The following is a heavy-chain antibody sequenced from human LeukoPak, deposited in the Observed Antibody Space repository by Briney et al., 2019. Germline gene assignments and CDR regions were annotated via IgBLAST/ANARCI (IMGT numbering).Heavy chain of an antibody. CDR2: IIPIFGTA. CDR1: GGTFSSYA. CDR3: ARSYTGYSSSWWHYYYMDV. Sequence: SVKVSCKASGGTFSSYAISWVRQAPGQGLEWMGGIIPIFGTANYAQKFQGRVTITADKSTGTAYMELSSLRSEDTAVYYCARSYTGYSSSWWHYYYMDVWGKGTTVTVSS. V-gene: IGHV1-69*06. D-gene: IGHD6-13*01. J-gene: IGHJ6*03.